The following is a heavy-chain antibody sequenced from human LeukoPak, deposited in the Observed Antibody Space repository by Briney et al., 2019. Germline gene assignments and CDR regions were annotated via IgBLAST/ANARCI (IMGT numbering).Heavy chain of an antibody. J-gene: IGHJ4*02. CDR3: ARGAEAETSPLDF. Sequence: ASVKVSCKASGYTFTGYYMHCVRQAPGQGLEWLGWINPKSGAADYAQQFRGRVTMTRDTSINTDYMEMKRVTSDDTAVYYCARGAEAETSPLDFWGQGTLVIVS. V-gene: IGHV1-2*02. CDR2: INPKSGAA. D-gene: IGHD6-13*01. CDR1: GYTFTGYY.